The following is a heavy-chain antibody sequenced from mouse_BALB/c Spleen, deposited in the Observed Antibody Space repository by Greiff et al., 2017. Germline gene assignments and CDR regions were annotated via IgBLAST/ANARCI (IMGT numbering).Heavy chain of an antibody. D-gene: IGHD2-4*01. Sequence: QVQLQQSGAELARPGASVKLSCKASGYTFTSYWMQWVKQRPGQGLEWIGAIYPGDGDTRYTQKFKGKATLTADKSSSTAYMQLSSLASEDSAVYYCARFLITTDKFFAYWGQGTLVTVSA. J-gene: IGHJ3*01. V-gene: IGHV1-87*01. CDR3: ARFLITTDKFFAY. CDR1: GYTFTSYW. CDR2: IYPGDGDT.